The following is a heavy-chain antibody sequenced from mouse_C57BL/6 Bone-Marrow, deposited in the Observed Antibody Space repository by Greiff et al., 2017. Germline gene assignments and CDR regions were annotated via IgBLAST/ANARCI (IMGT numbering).Heavy chain of an antibody. CDR3: SRDFGYYGWFAY. Sequence: QVQLQQPGAELVMPGASVKLSCKASGYTFTSYWMHWVKQRHGQGLEWIGEIDPSDSDTNYNQKFKGKSTLTVDKSSSTAYMQLSSLTSEDSAVYYFSRDFGYYGWFAYWGQGTLVTVSA. D-gene: IGHD1-1*02. CDR2: IDPSDSDT. J-gene: IGHJ3*01. CDR1: GYTFTSYW. V-gene: IGHV1-69*01.